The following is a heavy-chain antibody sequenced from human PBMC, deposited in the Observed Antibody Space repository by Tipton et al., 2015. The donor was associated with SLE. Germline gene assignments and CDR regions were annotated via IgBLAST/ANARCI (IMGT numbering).Heavy chain of an antibody. Sequence: QLVQSGGGLVQPGGSLRLSCAASGFTFSSYEMNWVRQAPGKGLEWVSYISSSGSVIYYADSVKGRFTISRDNAKNTLYLQMNSLRAEDTAVYYCAGGMGAYWGQGTLVTVSS. CDR3: AGGMGAY. V-gene: IGHV3-48*03. D-gene: IGHD1-26*01. CDR1: GFTFSSYE. CDR2: ISSSGSVI. J-gene: IGHJ4*02.